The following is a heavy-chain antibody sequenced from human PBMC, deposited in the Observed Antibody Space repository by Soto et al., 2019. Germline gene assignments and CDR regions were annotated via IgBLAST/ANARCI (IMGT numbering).Heavy chain of an antibody. J-gene: IGHJ5*02. CDR1: GYTFTGYY. Sequence: ASVKVSCKASGYTFTGYYMHWVRQAPGQGLEWMGWINPNSGGTNYAQKFQGRVTMTRDTSISTAYMELSRLRSDDTAVYYCARAPNPYSSSSGWFDPWGEGTLVTVSS. V-gene: IGHV1-2*02. D-gene: IGHD6-6*01. CDR3: ARAPNPYSSSSGWFDP. CDR2: INPNSGGT.